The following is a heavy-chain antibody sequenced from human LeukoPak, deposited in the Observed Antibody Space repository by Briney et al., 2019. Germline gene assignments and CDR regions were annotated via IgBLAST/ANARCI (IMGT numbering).Heavy chain of an antibody. CDR3: ARLPGPGIAVAGSDF. Sequence: SETLSLTCTVSGGSISSYYWSWIRQPPGKGLEWIGYIYYSGSTNYNPSLKSRVTISVDTSKNQFSLKLSSVTAADTAVYYCARLPGPGIAVAGSDFWGQGTLVTVSS. D-gene: IGHD6-19*01. V-gene: IGHV4-59*08. CDR1: GGSISSYY. J-gene: IGHJ4*02. CDR2: IYYSGST.